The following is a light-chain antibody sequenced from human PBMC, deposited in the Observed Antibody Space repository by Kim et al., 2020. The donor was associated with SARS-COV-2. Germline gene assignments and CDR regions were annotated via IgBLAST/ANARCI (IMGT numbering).Light chain of an antibody. V-gene: IGKV4-1*01. CDR1: QSIFYRLNNKND. Sequence: RATINCKSSQSIFYRLNNKNDLAWYQQKPGQPPKLLIYWASTRESGVPDRFSGSGSGTDFTLTITSLQAEDVAVYYCQQYYSSPRTFGQGTKLEIK. J-gene: IGKJ2*01. CDR2: WAS. CDR3: QQYYSSPRT.